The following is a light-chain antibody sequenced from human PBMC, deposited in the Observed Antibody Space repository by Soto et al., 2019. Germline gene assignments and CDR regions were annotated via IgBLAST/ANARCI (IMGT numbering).Light chain of an antibody. J-gene: IGKJ1*01. V-gene: IGKV3-15*01. Sequence: EIVMTQSPATLSVSPGERATLSCRASQSVSSNLAWYQQKLGQPPRLLIYAASTRATDVPARLSDGRSETEFTLTISSLQSEDFAVYFCQQYNIWPLWKFGQVTKVDIK. CDR1: QSVSSN. CDR2: AAS. CDR3: QQYNIWPLWK.